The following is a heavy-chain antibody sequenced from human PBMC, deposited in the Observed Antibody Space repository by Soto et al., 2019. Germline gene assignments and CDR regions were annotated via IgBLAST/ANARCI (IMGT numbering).Heavy chain of an antibody. V-gene: IGHV3-66*01. CDR1: GFTVSSNY. CDR2: IYSGGST. D-gene: IGHD2-2*01. CDR3: ARAYCSSTSCYARLYAFDI. J-gene: IGHJ3*02. Sequence: GGSLRLSCAASGFTVSSNYMSWVRQAPGKGLEWVSVIYSGGSTYYADSVKGRFTISRDNSKNTLYLQMNSLRAEDTAVYYCARAYCSSTSCYARLYAFDIWGQGTMVTVSS.